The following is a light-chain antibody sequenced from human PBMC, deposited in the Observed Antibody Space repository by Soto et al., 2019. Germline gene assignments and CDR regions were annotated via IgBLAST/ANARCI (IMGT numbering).Light chain of an antibody. CDR1: QSVRSTY. CDR2: GAS. Sequence: EIVLTQSPGTLSLSPGERATLSCRASQSVRSTYLAWYQQQPGQAPRLLIYGASSRATGIPDRVSGSGSGTDFTLTISRLEXXXXAVYYCQQYGSSPITFGQGTRLEIK. V-gene: IGKV3-20*01. J-gene: IGKJ5*01. CDR3: QQYGSSPIT.